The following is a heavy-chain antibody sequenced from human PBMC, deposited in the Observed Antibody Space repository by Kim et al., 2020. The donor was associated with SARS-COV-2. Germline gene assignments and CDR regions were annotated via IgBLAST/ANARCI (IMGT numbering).Heavy chain of an antibody. J-gene: IGHJ4*02. D-gene: IGHD1-7*01. CDR2: ISRNGGST. CDR3: AKDGGNYQFDY. CDR1: GFTFSRHG. V-gene: IGHV3-64*01. Sequence: GGSRRLSCAASGFTFSRHGMQWVRQAPGKGLEYVSGISRNGGSTSYANSVKGRFTISRDNAKNTLYLQMGSLSVEDTAVYYCAKDGGNYQFDYWGQGTLVTVPS.